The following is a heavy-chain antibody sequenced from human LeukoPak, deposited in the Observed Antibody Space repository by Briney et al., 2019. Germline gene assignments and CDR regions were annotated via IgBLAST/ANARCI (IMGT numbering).Heavy chain of an antibody. D-gene: IGHD2-15*01. CDR3: ARVLRYCSGGNCYSGGLGYMDV. J-gene: IGHJ6*03. V-gene: IGHV3-7*03. Sequence: PGGSLRLSCAASGFTFISYWMTWVRQAPGKGLEWVANIKQDGSEKYYVDSVKGRFTISRDNAKNSLYLQMNSLRAEDTAVYYCARVLRYCSGGNCYSGGLGYMDVWGKGTTVTISS. CDR1: GFTFISYW. CDR2: IKQDGSEK.